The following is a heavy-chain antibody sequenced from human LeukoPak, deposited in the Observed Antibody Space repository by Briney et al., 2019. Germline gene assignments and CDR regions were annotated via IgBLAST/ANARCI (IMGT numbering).Heavy chain of an antibody. Sequence: GASVKASCKASGYTFTGYYMHWVRQAPGQGLEWMGWINPNSGGTNYAQKFQGWVTMTRDTSISTAYMELSRLRSDDTAVYYCARQAGPHPYYYDSSGPNAFDIWGQGTMVTVSS. V-gene: IGHV1-2*04. CDR2: INPNSGGT. CDR3: ARQAGPHPYYYDSSGPNAFDI. J-gene: IGHJ3*02. D-gene: IGHD3-22*01. CDR1: GYTFTGYY.